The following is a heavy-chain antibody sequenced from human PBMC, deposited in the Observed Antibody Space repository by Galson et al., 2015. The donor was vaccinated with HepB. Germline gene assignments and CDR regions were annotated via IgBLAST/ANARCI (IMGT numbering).Heavy chain of an antibody. CDR1: GGSFSGYY. D-gene: IGHD2-15*01. CDR2: IHHSGRS. J-gene: IGHJ6*02. V-gene: IGHV4-34*01. CDR3: ARGNHCSSSSCHSYFEYGLDV. Sequence: SETLSLTCTVYGGSFSGYYWNWIRQPPGKGLEWIGEIHHSGRSSHNPSLKSRVTISVDTSKKQFSLKVSSVTAADTATYYCARGNHCSSSSCHSYFEYGLDVWGLGTTVTVSS.